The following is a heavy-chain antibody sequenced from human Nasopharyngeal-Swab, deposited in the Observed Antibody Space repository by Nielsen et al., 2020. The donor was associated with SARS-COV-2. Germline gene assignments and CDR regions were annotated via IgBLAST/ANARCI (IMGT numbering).Heavy chain of an antibody. Sequence: GSLRLSCAVYGGSFSGYYWSWIRQPPGKGLEWIGEINHSGSTNYNPSLKSRVTISVDTSKNQFSLKLSSVTAADTAVYYCARDRLSGLDYWGQGTLVTVSS. CDR2: INHSGST. D-gene: IGHD6-19*01. J-gene: IGHJ4*02. CDR1: GGSFSGYY. V-gene: IGHV4-34*01. CDR3: ARDRLSGLDY.